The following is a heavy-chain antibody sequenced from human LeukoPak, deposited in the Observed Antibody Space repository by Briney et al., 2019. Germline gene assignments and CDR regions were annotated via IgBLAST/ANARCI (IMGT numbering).Heavy chain of an antibody. D-gene: IGHD4-17*01. J-gene: IGHJ3*02. CDR2: IYYSGST. CDR3: ARSYGDYGKISI. Sequence: PPQTLSLTCTVSGGPISSGDYYWSWIRQPPGKGLEWIGYIYYSGSTYYNPSLKSRVTISVDTSKNQFSLKLSSVTAADTAVYYCARSYGDYGKISIWGQGTMVTVS. V-gene: IGHV4-30-4*08. CDR1: GGPISSGDYY.